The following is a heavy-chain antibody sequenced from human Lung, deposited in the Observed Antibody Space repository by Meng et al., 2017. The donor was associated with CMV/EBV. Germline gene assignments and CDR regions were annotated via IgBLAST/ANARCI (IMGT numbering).Heavy chain of an antibody. V-gene: IGHV4-39*07. CDR1: GGSISSSSYY. Sequence: SETLSLTCTVSGGSISSSSYYWGWIRQPPGKGLEWIGSIYYSGSTYYNPSLKSRVTISVDTSKNQFSLKLSSVTAADTAVYYCARDRDCSSTSCYDSVFWGQGTLVTVS. J-gene: IGHJ4*02. CDR3: ARDRDCSSTSCYDSVF. CDR2: IYYSGST. D-gene: IGHD2-2*01.